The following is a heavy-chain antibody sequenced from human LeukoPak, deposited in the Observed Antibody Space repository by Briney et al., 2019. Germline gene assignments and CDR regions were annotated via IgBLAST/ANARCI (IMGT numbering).Heavy chain of an antibody. D-gene: IGHD5-12*01. Sequence: GGSLRLSCAASGFTLSRYWMTWVRQAPGKGLEWVANIKQDGSETYYVDAVKGRFTISRDNAKNSLYLQMNSLRVDDTAVYFCARGRYSGYMYYFDYWGQGTLVTVSS. CDR1: GFTLSRYW. J-gene: IGHJ4*02. CDR2: IKQDGSET. CDR3: ARGRYSGYMYYFDY. V-gene: IGHV3-7*01.